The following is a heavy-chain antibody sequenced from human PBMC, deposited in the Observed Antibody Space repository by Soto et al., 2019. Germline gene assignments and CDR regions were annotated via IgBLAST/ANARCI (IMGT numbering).Heavy chain of an antibody. CDR1: GFTFSSSA. V-gene: IGHV1-58*01. CDR2: IVVGSGNT. Sequence: GSSVKVSCKASGFTFSSSAVQRVRQARGQRLEWIGWIVVGSGNTDYAEKFQERVTITRDMSTSTAYMELSSLRSEDTAVYYCAAEPSPRGPGYWGQGTLVTVSS. J-gene: IGHJ4*02. CDR3: AAEPSPRGPGY.